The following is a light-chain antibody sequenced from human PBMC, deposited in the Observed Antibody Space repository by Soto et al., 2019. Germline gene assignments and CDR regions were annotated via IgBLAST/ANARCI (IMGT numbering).Light chain of an antibody. Sequence: ATQMTQSPSSLSSSVGDRITIPCRASRDIGSDLSWYQQKSGKAPTLLIYAASNLQSGVPSRFSGSGSGTKFTLTIASLQPDDFATYYCQQYETFSGTFGPGTKVDI. CDR2: AAS. CDR3: QQYETFSGT. V-gene: IGKV1-6*01. J-gene: IGKJ1*01. CDR1: RDIGSD.